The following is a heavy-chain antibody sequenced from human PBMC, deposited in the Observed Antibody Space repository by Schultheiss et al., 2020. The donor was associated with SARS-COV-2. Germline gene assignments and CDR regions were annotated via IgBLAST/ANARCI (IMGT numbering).Heavy chain of an antibody. Sequence: SETLSLTCTVSGGSISSGSYYWSWIRQPAGKGLEWIGRIYTSGSTNYNPSLKSRVTISVDTSKNQFSLKLSSVTAADTAVYYCAKQSWDSSSWYGYNWFEPWGQAPLGTGSS. D-gene: IGHD6-13*01. V-gene: IGHV4-61*02. CDR2: IYTSGST. CDR3: AKQSWDSSSWYGYNWFEP. CDR1: GGSISSGSYY. J-gene: IGHJ5*02.